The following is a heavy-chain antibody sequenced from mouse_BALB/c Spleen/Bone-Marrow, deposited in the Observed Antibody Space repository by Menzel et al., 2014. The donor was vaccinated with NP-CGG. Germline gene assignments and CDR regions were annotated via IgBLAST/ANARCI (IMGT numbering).Heavy chain of an antibody. D-gene: IGHD2-10*02. Sequence: EVMLVESGGDLVKPGGSLKLSCAASGFTFSSYGMSWVRQTPDKRLEWVATISSGGSYTYYPDSVKGRFTITRDNAKNTLYLQMSSLKSEDTAMHYCARRGYGNSYWYFDVWGAGTTVTVSS. CDR3: ARRGYGNSYWYFDV. J-gene: IGHJ1*01. V-gene: IGHV5-6*02. CDR2: ISSGGSYT. CDR1: GFTFSSYG.